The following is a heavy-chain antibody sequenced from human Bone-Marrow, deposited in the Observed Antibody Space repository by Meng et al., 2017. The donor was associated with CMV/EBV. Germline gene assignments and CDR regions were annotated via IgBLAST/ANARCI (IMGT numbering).Heavy chain of an antibody. Sequence: ASVKVSCKASGYTFTSYDINWVRQATGQGLEWMGWMNPNSGNTGYAQKFQGRVTITRNTSISTAYMELGSLRSEDTAVYYCARGCWGGSGSYIYYYYYGMDVWVQGTTVTVSS. D-gene: IGHD3-10*01. J-gene: IGHJ6*02. CDR2: MNPNSGNT. CDR1: GYTFTSYD. V-gene: IGHV1-8*01. CDR3: ARGCWGGSGSYIYYYYYGMDV.